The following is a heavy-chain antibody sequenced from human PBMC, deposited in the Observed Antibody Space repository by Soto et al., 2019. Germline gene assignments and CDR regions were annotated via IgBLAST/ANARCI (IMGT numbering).Heavy chain of an antibody. D-gene: IGHD3-22*01. CDR3: ARQIYDSDTGPNFQYYFES. V-gene: IGHV5-10-1*01. CDR2: IDPSDSQT. J-gene: IGHJ4*02. Sequence: PGESLKISCKGSGYSFAGYWITWVRQKPGKGLEWMGRIDPSDSQTYYSPSFRGHVTISVTKSITTVFLQWSSLRASDTAMYYCARQIYDSDTGPNFQYYFESWGQGTPVNVS. CDR1: GYSFAGYW.